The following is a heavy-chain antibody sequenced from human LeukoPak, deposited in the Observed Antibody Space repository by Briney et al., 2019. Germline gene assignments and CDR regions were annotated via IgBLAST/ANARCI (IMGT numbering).Heavy chain of an antibody. J-gene: IGHJ6*03. CDR1: GFTFSSYS. D-gene: IGHD3-10*01. CDR2: ISSSSSYI. Sequence: GGSLRLSCAASGFTFSSYSMNWVRQAPGKGLEWVSSISSSSSYIYYADSVKGRFTISRDNATNSLYLQMNSLRAENTAMYYCATDEYYGSGSYYHYYYYMDVWGKGTTVTVSS. V-gene: IGHV3-21*01. CDR3: ATDEYYGSGSYYHYYYYMDV.